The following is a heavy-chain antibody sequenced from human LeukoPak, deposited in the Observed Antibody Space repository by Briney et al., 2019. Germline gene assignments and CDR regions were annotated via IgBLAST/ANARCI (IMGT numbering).Heavy chain of an antibody. V-gene: IGHV1-69*13. CDR2: IIPIFGTA. CDR3: ARDRGYCSSTSCYVRWFDP. Sequence: SVKVSCKASGGTFSSYAISWVRQAPGQGLEWMGGIIPIFGTANYAQKFQGRVTITADESTSTAYMELSSLRSEDTAVYYCARDRGYCSSTSCYVRWFDPWGQGTLVTVSS. D-gene: IGHD2-2*01. J-gene: IGHJ5*02. CDR1: GGTFSSYA.